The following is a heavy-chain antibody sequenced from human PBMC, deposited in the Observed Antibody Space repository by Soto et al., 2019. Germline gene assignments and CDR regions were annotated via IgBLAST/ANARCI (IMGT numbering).Heavy chain of an antibody. Sequence: ASVKVSCKASGYTFTSYDINWVRQATGQGLEWMGWMNPNSGNTGYAQKFQGRVTMTRNTSISTAYMELSSLRSEDTAVYYCARVATIFGVVIPEPHYYMDVWGKGTTVTVSS. CDR2: MNPNSGNT. CDR1: GYTFTSYD. CDR3: ARVATIFGVVIPEPHYYMDV. V-gene: IGHV1-8*01. D-gene: IGHD3-3*01. J-gene: IGHJ6*03.